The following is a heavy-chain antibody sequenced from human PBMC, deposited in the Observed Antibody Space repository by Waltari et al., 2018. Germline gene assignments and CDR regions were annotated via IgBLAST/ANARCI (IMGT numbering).Heavy chain of an antibody. J-gene: IGHJ4*02. D-gene: IGHD6-6*01. CDR3: AKSGNLAARPHFDF. CDR1: GFPLEDWG. Sequence: EVQLVESGGSLVRPGGSLRLPCAASGFPLEDWGRNWVRQVPGKGLEWVAGIKWDGGFTAYVDSVKGRFTISRDNAKNSVYLQMNSLRSEDTALYYCAKSGNLAARPHFDFWGQGTRVTVSS. V-gene: IGHV3-20*04. CDR2: IKWDGGFT.